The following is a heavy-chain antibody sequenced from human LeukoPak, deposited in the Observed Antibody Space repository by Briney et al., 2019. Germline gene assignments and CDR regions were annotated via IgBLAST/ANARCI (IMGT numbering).Heavy chain of an antibody. CDR1: GGSISSGDYY. Sequence: SETLSLTCTVSGGSISSGDYYWSWIRQPPGKGLEWIGYIYYSGSTYYNPSLKSRVTISVDTSKNQFSLKLSSVTAADTAVYYCARVSGDGSGSYQIDYWGQGTLVTVSS. CDR2: IYYSGST. J-gene: IGHJ4*02. V-gene: IGHV4-30-4*01. D-gene: IGHD3-10*01. CDR3: ARVSGDGSGSYQIDY.